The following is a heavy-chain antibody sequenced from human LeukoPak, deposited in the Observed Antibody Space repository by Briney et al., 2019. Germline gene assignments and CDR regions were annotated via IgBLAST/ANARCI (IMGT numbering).Heavy chain of an antibody. CDR2: IYYSGST. Sequence: PSETLSLTCTVSGGSISSYYWSWIRQPPGKGLEWIGYIYYSGSTNYNPSLKSRVTISVDTSKNQFSLKLSSVTAADTAVYYCARGLVILTYNWFDPWGQGTLVTVSS. V-gene: IGHV4-59*01. D-gene: IGHD3-9*01. CDR1: GGSISSYY. J-gene: IGHJ5*02. CDR3: ARGLVILTYNWFDP.